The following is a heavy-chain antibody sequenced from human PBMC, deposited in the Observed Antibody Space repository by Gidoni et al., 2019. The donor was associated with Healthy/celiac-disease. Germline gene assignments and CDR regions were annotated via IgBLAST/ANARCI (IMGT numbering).Heavy chain of an antibody. D-gene: IGHD2-2*01. Sequence: QVQLQESGPGLVKPSETLSLTCTVSGGSIRSYYWSWIRQPPGKGLEWIGYIYYSGSTNYNPSLKSRVTISVDTSKNKFSLKLSSVTAADTAVYYCARMFVGYCSSTSCYPLGMDVWGQGTTVTVSS. CDR1: GGSIRSYY. J-gene: IGHJ6*02. CDR2: IYYSGST. V-gene: IGHV4-59*01. CDR3: ARMFVGYCSSTSCYPLGMDV.